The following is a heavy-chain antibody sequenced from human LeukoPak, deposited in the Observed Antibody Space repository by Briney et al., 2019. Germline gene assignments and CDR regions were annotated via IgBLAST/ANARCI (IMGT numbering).Heavy chain of an antibody. CDR3: ASGVAVRDY. CDR1: GGSFSGYS. V-gene: IGHV4-34*01. Sequence: PSETLSLTCAVSGGSFSGYSWSWIREPPGNGLEWIGEINHSGSANYNPSLKSRVTISEDTSKNQFSLKLSSVTAADTAVYYCASGVAVRDYWGQGTLVTVSS. J-gene: IGHJ4*02. CDR2: INHSGSA. D-gene: IGHD2-15*01.